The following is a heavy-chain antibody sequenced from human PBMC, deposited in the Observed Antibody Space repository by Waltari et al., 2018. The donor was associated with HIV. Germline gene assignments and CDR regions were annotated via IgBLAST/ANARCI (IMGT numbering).Heavy chain of an antibody. CDR3: ARIRDGIRVYGSGYYFDY. CDR1: GFSLSNDRMG. D-gene: IGHD3-10*01. V-gene: IGHV2-26*01. Sequence: QVTLKESGPVLVKPTETLTLTCTVSGFSLSNDRMGVSWIRQPPGKALEWLAHIFSSDEKSYSTSLKSRLTISKDTSKSQVVLTMTNMDRVDTATYYCARIRDGIRVYGSGYYFDYWGQGTLVTFSS. J-gene: IGHJ4*02. CDR2: IFSSDEK.